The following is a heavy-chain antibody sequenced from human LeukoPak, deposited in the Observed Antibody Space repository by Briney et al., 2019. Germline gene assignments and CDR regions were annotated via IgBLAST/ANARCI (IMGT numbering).Heavy chain of an antibody. CDR2: IIPIFGTA. CDR3: AREFTYYYDSSGPGWSDP. Sequence: ASVTVSCKASGGTFSNYAMSWVRQAPGQGLEWMGRIIPIFGTANYAQKFQGRVTITADKFTSTAYMELSSLRSEDTAVYYCAREFTYYYDSSGPGWSDPWGQGTLVTVSS. J-gene: IGHJ5*02. CDR1: GGTFSNYA. D-gene: IGHD3-22*01. V-gene: IGHV1-69*06.